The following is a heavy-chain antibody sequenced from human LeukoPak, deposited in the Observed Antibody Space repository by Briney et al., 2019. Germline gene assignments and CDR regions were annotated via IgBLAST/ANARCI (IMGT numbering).Heavy chain of an antibody. J-gene: IGHJ4*02. Sequence: GGSLRLSCAASGFTFSSYAMSWVRQAPGKGLEWVSAISGSGGSTYYADSVKGRFTISRDNSKNTLYLQMNSLRAEDTAVYYCAKRAFYGSGSHYYFDCWGQGTLVTVSS. D-gene: IGHD3-10*01. CDR1: GFTFSSYA. V-gene: IGHV3-23*01. CDR2: ISGSGGST. CDR3: AKRAFYGSGSHYYFDC.